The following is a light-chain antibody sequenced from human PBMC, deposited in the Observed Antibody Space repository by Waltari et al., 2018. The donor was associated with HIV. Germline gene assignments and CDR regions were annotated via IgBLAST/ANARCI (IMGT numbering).Light chain of an antibody. J-gene: IGLJ2*01. CDR3: ASWDDSLNGVV. CDR2: SNN. CDR1: NSDIGSNT. V-gene: IGLV1-44*01. Sequence: QSVLTQPPSVSGTPGQRVSISCAGSNSDIGSNTVNWYQQLPGTAPKLLIYSNNQRPSGVPDRFSGSKSGSLASLAITGLQSEDEAEYHCASWDDSLNGVVFGGGTKLTV.